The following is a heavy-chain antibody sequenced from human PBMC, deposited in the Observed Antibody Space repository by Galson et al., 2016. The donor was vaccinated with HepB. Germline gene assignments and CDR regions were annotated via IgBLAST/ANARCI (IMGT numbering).Heavy chain of an antibody. Sequence: SLRLSCAASGFTFSSYAMSWVRQAPGEGLEWVSSSGSGGPTYYADSVKGRFTIPRDNSKNTLFLQMHSLRADDTAVYYCAGGGGFSVGAYFDSWGQGTLVTVSS. CDR1: GFTFSSYA. CDR3: AGGGGFSVGAYFDS. CDR2: SGSGGPT. V-gene: IGHV3-23*01. J-gene: IGHJ4*02. D-gene: IGHD3-16*01.